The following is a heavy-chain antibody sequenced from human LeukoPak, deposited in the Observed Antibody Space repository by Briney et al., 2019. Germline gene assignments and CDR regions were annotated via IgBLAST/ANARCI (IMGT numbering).Heavy chain of an antibody. CDR3: ARDQATYDILTGYFSGNRFDY. V-gene: IGHV4-39*02. CDR2: IYYSGST. Sequence: SETLSLTCTVPGGPISSSRYYWGWIRQPPGRGLEWIGSIYYSGSTYYNPSLKSRVTISVDTSKNQFSLKLSSVTAADTAVYYCARDQATYDILTGYFSGNRFDYWGQGTLVTVSS. CDR1: GGPISSSRYY. D-gene: IGHD3-9*01. J-gene: IGHJ4*02.